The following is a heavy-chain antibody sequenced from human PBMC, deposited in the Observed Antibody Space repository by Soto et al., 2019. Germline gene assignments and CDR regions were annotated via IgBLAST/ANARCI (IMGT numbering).Heavy chain of an antibody. J-gene: IGHJ3*02. CDR3: ARGXNGYYDFWSGYYSFYAFDI. D-gene: IGHD3-3*01. CDR1: GYTFTSYA. Sequence: ASVKVSCKASGYTFTSYAMHWVRQAPGQRLEWMGWINAGNGNTKYSQKFQGRVTITRDTSASTAYMELSSLRSEDTAVYYCARGXNGYYDFWSGYYSFYAFDIWGQGTMVTV. V-gene: IGHV1-3*01. CDR2: INAGNGNT.